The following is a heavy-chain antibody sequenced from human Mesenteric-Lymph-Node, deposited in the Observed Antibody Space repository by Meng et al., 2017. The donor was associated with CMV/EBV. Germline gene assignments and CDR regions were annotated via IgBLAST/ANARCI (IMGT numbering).Heavy chain of an antibody. D-gene: IGHD6-6*01. J-gene: IGHJ5*02. CDR2: MNPNSGNT. Sequence: ASVKVSCKASGYTFTSYDINWVRQATGQGLEWMGWMNPNSGNTGYAQKFQGRVTITRNTSISTAYMELSSLRSEDTAVYYCARGGSSSSEYDPWGQGTLVTVSS. V-gene: IGHV1-8*03. CDR1: GYTFTSYD. CDR3: ARGGSSSSEYDP.